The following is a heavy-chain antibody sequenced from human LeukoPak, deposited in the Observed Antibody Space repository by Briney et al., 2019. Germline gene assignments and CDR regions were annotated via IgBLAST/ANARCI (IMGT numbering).Heavy chain of an antibody. CDR1: GGSISSSSYY. CDR3: ARRRGSYYSDGMDV. D-gene: IGHD1-26*01. V-gene: IGHV4-39*01. J-gene: IGHJ6*02. CDR2: IYYSGST. Sequence: SQTLSLTCTVSGGSISSSSYYWGWIRQPPGKGLEWVGSIYYSGSTYYNPSLKSRVTISVDTSKSQFSLKLSSVTPADTAVYYCARRRGSYYSDGMDVWGQGTTVTVSS.